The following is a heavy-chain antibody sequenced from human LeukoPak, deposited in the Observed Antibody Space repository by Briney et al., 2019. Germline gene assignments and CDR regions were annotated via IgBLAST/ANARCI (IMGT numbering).Heavy chain of an antibody. Sequence: ASVQVSCKASGYTFTGYYMHWVHQAPGQGLEWMGWINPNSGGTNYAQKFQGRVTMTRDTSISTAYMELSRLRSDDTAVYYCASSLSSSGRQFDYWGQGTLVTVSS. CDR3: ASSLSSSGRQFDY. V-gene: IGHV1-2*02. D-gene: IGHD6-19*01. CDR2: INPNSGGT. J-gene: IGHJ4*02. CDR1: GYTFTGYY.